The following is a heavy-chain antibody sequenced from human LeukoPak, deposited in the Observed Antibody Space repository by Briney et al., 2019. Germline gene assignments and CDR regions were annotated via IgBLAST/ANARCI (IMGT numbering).Heavy chain of an antibody. J-gene: IGHJ6*03. CDR2: VKPSSGGT. CDR1: GYTFTGYY. V-gene: IGHV1-2*02. D-gene: IGHD3-10*01. CDR3: ARDLMVRGPMDV. Sequence: ASVKVTCKASGYTFTGYYIHWVRQAPGQGLEWMGWVKPSSGGTNYAQNFQGRVTMTRDTSINTAYMELSRLRSDDTAVYYCARDLMVRGPMDVWGKGTTVTVSS.